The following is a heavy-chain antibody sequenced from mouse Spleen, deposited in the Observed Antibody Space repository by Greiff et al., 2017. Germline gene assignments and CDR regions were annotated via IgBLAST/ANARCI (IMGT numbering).Heavy chain of an antibody. CDR1: GYAFTNYL. D-gene: IGHD2-1*01. V-gene: IGHV1-54*01. CDR3: ARDGNYPHYYAMDY. CDR2: INPGSGGT. Sequence: QVQLQQSGAELVRPGTSVKVSCKASGYAFTNYLIEWVKQRPGQGLEWIGVINPGSGGTNYNEKFKGKATLTADKSSSTAYMQLSSLTSEDSAVYFCARDGNYPHYYAMDYWGQGTSVTVSS. J-gene: IGHJ4*01.